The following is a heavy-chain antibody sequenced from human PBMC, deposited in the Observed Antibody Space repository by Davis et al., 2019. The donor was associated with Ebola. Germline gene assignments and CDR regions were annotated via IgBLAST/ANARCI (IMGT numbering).Heavy chain of an antibody. J-gene: IGHJ4*02. CDR1: GGSISSGGYY. Sequence: MLSEPLSLTFTVPGGSISSGGYYWSWIRQHPGKGLAWLGYIYYSGSTYYNPSLKSRVTISVDTSKNQFSLKLSSVTAADTAVYYCAAARQSSAYDYWGQGTLVTVSS. D-gene: IGHD3-22*01. CDR2: IYYSGST. CDR3: AAARQSSAYDY. V-gene: IGHV4-31*03.